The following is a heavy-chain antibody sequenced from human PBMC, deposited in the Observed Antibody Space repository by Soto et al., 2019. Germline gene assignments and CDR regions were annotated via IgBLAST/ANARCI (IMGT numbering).Heavy chain of an antibody. Sequence: QVQLQESGPGLVKPSGTLSLTCNVSGGSISTYYWNWIRQPAGQGLEWIGRIYASGRPNYNPSLKSRVIMSVDTSKNQFPLTMSSVPAADTAMYYCARSAVPRGGWFRPWGQGILVTVSP. CDR3: ARSAVPRGGWFRP. J-gene: IGHJ5*02. CDR1: GGSISTYY. D-gene: IGHD2-15*01. V-gene: IGHV4-4*07. CDR2: IYASGRP.